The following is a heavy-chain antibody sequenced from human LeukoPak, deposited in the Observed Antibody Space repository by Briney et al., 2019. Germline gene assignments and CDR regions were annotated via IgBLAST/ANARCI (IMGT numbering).Heavy chain of an antibody. D-gene: IGHD1-20*01. CDR2: INPSGGST. CDR1: GYTFTSYY. CDR3: ASDLITGTTIY. V-gene: IGHV1-46*01. J-gene: IGHJ4*02. Sequence: ASVKASCKASGYTFTSYYMHWVRQAPGQGLEWMGIINPSGGSTSYAQKFQGRVTMTRDTSTGTVYMELRSLRSDDTAVYYCASDLITGTTIYWGQGTLVTVSS.